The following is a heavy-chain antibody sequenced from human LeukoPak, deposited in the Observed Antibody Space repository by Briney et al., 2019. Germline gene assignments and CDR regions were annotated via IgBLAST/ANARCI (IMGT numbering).Heavy chain of an antibody. V-gene: IGHV3-74*01. J-gene: IGHJ4*02. CDR1: GFTFSSYW. Sequence: GGSLRLSCAASGFTFSSYWMHWVRQAPGKGLVWVSRINSDGSSTSYADSVKGRFTIARDNAKNTLYLQMNSLRAEDTAVYYCARDPTYVILTGYTDYWGQRTLVTVSS. CDR3: ARDPTYVILTGYTDY. D-gene: IGHD3-9*01. CDR2: INSDGSST.